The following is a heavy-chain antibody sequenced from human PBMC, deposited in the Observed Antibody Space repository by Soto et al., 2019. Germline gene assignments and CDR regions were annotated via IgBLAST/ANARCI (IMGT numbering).Heavy chain of an antibody. CDR1: GGSISSYY. CDR2: IYYRGST. V-gene: IGHV4-59*07. D-gene: IGHD4-4*01. CDR3: ARTAYTGYFDY. J-gene: IGHJ4*02. Sequence: SDTLSLTCTVSGGSISSYYWSWIRQPPGKGLEWIGYIYYRGSTNYNPSLKSRVTISVDTSKNQFSLKLSSVTAADTAVYYCARTAYTGYFDYWGQGTLVTVSS.